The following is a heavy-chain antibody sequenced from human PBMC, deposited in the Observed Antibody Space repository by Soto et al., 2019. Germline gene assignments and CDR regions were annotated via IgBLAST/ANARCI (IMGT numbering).Heavy chain of an antibody. CDR2: ISGTGYNT. V-gene: IGHV3-23*01. CDR3: ARDRQFSHPRGGMDV. D-gene: IGHD3-10*01. CDR1: GFTFSSYA. J-gene: IGHJ6*02. Sequence: GSLRLSCAASGFTFSSYAMNWVRQAPGKGLEWVSAISGTGYNTYYADSLKGRFTISRDNSKNTLSLQMNSLRAEDTAVYYCARDRQFSHPRGGMDVWGQGTTVTVSS.